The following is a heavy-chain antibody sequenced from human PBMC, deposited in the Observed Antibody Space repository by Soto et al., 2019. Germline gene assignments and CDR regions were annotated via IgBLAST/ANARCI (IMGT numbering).Heavy chain of an antibody. J-gene: IGHJ4*02. V-gene: IGHV3-23*01. CDR2: ISGSGGST. CDR1: GFTFSSYA. CDR3: AKDPLYDFGEGSKGY. Sequence: GGSLRLSCAASGFTFSSYAMSWVRQAPGKGLEWVSAISGSGGSTYYADSVKGRFTISRDNSKNTLYLQMNSLRAEDTAVYYCAKDPLYDFGEGSKGYWGQGTLVTVSS. D-gene: IGHD3-3*01.